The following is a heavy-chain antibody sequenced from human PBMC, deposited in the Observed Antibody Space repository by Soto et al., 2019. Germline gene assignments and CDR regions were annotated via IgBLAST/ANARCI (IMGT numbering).Heavy chain of an antibody. CDR2: IYYSGST. Sequence: SQTLSLTCTVSGGSISSYYWSWIRPPPGKGLEWIGYIYYSGSTNYNPSLKSRVTISVDTSKNQFSLKLSSVTAADTAVYYCARGVVVPAAQLNYFDYWGQGTLVTVSS. CDR3: ARGVVVPAAQLNYFDY. CDR1: GGSISSYY. J-gene: IGHJ4*02. D-gene: IGHD2-2*01. V-gene: IGHV4-59*01.